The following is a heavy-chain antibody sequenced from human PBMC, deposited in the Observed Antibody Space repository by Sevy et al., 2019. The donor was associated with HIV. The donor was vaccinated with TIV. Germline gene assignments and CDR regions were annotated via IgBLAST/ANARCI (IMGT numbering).Heavy chain of an antibody. V-gene: IGHV3-7*01. D-gene: IGHD3-10*01. J-gene: IGHJ6*02. Sequence: GGSLRLSXAVSGFTXXXFXMSWVRQAPGKGXEWVANIRXXXSEKYYVDSVRGRFTISRDNAKNSLFLQLNSLRADDTAIYYCAKSYFXXGXXXXXXLWGRGTTVTVSS. CDR2: IRXXXSEK. CDR1: GFTXXXFX. CDR3: AKSYFXXGXXXXXXL.